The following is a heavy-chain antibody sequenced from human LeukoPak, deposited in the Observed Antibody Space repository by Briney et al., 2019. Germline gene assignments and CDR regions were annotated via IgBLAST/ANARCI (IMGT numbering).Heavy chain of an antibody. CDR1: GXTFSDYW. D-gene: IGHD6-13*01. CDR3: ARSSGAYSSTSTWFDP. Sequence: GGSLRLSCAASGXTFSDYWVHWVRQAPRKGLVWVSRINKDGSTTHYADSVKGRFTISRDNAKNTLYLQMNSLRADDTAVYYCARSSGAYSSTSTWFDPWGQGTLVTVSS. CDR2: INKDGSTT. V-gene: IGHV3-74*01. J-gene: IGHJ5*02.